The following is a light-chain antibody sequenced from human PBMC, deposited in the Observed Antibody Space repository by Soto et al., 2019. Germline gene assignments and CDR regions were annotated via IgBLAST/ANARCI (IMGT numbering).Light chain of an antibody. CDR3: QQYNKWPLT. Sequence: EIMMTQSPGTLSASPGERATLSCRASQSVSSNLAWYQQKPGQAPRLLIYAVSTRATGIPTRFSGRGSGTEFTLTISSLQSEDFAVYYCQQYNKWPLTFGQGTKVDIK. CDR2: AVS. CDR1: QSVSSN. V-gene: IGKV3-15*01. J-gene: IGKJ1*01.